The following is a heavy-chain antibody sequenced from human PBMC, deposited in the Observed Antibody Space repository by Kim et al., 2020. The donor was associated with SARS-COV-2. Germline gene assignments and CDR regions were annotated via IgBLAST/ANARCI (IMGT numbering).Heavy chain of an antibody. V-gene: IGHV4-61*01. Sequence: SETLSLTCTVSGDSVSSNSYYWSWIRQPPGQGLEWIGYIYHNGRTNSNPSLKSRVTVSVDTSKNQFSLRLRAVTAADTAVYYCARVGLYSGSYYFDFWGQGTLVTVSS. D-gene: IGHD1-26*01. CDR2: IYHNGRT. CDR1: GDSVSSNSYY. CDR3: ARVGLYSGSYYFDF. J-gene: IGHJ4*02.